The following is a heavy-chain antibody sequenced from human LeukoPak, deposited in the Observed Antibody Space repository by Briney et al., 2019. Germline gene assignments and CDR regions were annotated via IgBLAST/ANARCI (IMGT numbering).Heavy chain of an antibody. D-gene: IGHD1-1*01. J-gene: IGHJ4*02. CDR1: GFTFSNFA. CDR2: LSGSGGST. CDR3: ARTTNDY. V-gene: IGHV3-23*01. Sequence: GGSLRLSCAASGFTFSNFAMNWVRQAPGKGLEWVSTLSGSGGSTYYADSVKGRFTISRDNSKNTLYLQMNSLRAEDTAVYYCARTTNDYWGQGTLVTVSS.